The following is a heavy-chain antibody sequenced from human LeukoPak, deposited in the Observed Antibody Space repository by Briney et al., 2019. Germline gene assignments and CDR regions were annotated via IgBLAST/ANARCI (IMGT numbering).Heavy chain of an antibody. CDR1: GFTFSTYA. CDR2: IYDGGNT. CDR3: ARDRDLRWFYY. J-gene: IGHJ4*02. Sequence: GSLRLSCAASGFTFSTYAMAWVRQAPGKGLEWIGSIYDGGNTYYNPSLKSRVTMSVDTSKNQFSLKLNSVTAADTAVYYCARDRDLRWFYYWGQGTLVTVSS. D-gene: IGHD2-21*01. V-gene: IGHV4-38-2*02.